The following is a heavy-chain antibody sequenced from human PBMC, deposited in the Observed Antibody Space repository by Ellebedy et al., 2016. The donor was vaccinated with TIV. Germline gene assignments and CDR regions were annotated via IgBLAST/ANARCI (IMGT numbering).Heavy chain of an antibody. V-gene: IGHV1-18*01. CDR3: ARDMVQGMVARYLWFDY. D-gene: IGHD1-26*01. J-gene: IGHJ4*02. CDR1: GYTFSSYG. CDR2: ISPYTGNT. Sequence: ASVKVSCKASGYTFSSYGISWVRQAPGQGPEWMGWISPYTGNTDYAQKFQGRVTMTTDTSTSTAYMELGNLRSDDTAVFYCARDMVQGMVARYLWFDYWGQGTLVTVSS.